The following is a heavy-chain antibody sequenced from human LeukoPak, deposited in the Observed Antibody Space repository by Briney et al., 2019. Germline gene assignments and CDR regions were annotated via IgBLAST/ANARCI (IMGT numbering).Heavy chain of an antibody. J-gene: IGHJ5*02. CDR3: AKDTLTPDIVVVPATLEGDP. V-gene: IGHV3-30*02. D-gene: IGHD2-2*01. CDR2: IRYDGSNK. Sequence: GGSLRLSCAASGFTFSSYGMHWVRQAPGKGLEWVAFIRYDGSNKYYADSVKGRFTISRDNSKNTLYLQMNSLRAEDTAVYYCAKDTLTPDIVVVPATLEGDPWGQGTLVTVSS. CDR1: GFTFSSYG.